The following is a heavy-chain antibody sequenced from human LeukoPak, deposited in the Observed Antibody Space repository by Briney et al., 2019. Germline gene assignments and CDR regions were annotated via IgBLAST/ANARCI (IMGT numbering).Heavy chain of an antibody. CDR3: ARDHATGSAYYYYYMDV. Sequence: SVKVSCKASGGTFSSFAISWVRQAPGQGLEWMGGIIPIFGTANYAQKFQGRVTITADESTSTAYMELSSLRSEDTAVYYCARDHATGSAYYYYYMDVWGKGTTVTVSS. CDR2: IIPIFGTA. J-gene: IGHJ6*03. V-gene: IGHV1-69*13. D-gene: IGHD2-15*01. CDR1: GGTFSSFA.